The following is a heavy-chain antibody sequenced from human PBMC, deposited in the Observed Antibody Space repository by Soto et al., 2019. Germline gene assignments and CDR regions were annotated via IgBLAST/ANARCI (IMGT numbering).Heavy chain of an antibody. D-gene: IGHD3-10*01. CDR1: GVSISSYY. J-gene: IGHJ3*01. Sequence: SETLSLTCTVSGVSISSYYWSWIRQPPGKGLEWIAYISYNGGTNYNPSLKSRLTISVDTSTNLFSLELSSVTAADTAVYYCASLGSGTYADAFDVWGQGTMVTVSS. CDR3: ASLGSGTYADAFDV. CDR2: ISYNGGT. V-gene: IGHV4-59*08.